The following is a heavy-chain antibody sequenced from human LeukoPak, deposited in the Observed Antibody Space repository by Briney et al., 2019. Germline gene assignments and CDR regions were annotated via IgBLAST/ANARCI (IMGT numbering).Heavy chain of an antibody. CDR1: GFTFSSYA. CDR2: ISGSGGST. V-gene: IGHV3-23*01. Sequence: GGSLRLSCAASGFTFSSYAMSWVRQAPGKGLEWVSAISGSGGSTYYADSVKGRFTISRDNSKNTLYLQMNSLRAEDTAVYYCAKDPPKVVITIDGAFDIWGQGTMVTVSS. J-gene: IGHJ3*02. D-gene: IGHD3-22*01. CDR3: AKDPPKVVITIDGAFDI.